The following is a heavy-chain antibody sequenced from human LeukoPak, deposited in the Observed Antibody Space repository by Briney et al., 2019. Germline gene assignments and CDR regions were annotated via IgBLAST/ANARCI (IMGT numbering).Heavy chain of an antibody. CDR2: IRYDGSNK. Sequence: GGSLRLSCAASGFTFSSYGMHWVRQAPGKGLEWVAFIRYDGSNKYYADSVKGRFTISRDNSKNTLYLQMNSLRAEDTAVYYCAKDHSGWRYYYYYYMDVWGKGTTVTISS. CDR1: GFTFSSYG. D-gene: IGHD6-19*01. CDR3: AKDHSGWRYYYYYYMDV. J-gene: IGHJ6*03. V-gene: IGHV3-30*02.